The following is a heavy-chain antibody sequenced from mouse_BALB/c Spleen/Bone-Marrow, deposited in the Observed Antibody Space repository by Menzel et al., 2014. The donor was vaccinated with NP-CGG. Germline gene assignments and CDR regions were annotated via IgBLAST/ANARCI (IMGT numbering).Heavy chain of an antibody. CDR2: IIPSNGRT. D-gene: IGHD2-3*01. Sequence: QVQLQQSGAELVKPGASVKLSCKASGYTFTSYWMHWVKQRPGQGLEWIGEIIPSNGRTSYNEKFKSKATLTVDKSSNTAYMQLSSLTSEDSAVXYCARWLLQYFDVWGAGTTVTVSS. CDR1: GYTFTSYW. V-gene: IGHV1S81*02. J-gene: IGHJ1*01. CDR3: ARWLLQYFDV.